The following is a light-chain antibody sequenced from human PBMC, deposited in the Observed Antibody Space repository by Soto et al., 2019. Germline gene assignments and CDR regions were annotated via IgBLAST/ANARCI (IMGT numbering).Light chain of an antibody. J-gene: IGLJ2*01. V-gene: IGLV1-44*01. Sequence: QSVLTQPPSASGTPGQRVTISCSGSSSNIGSNTVNWYQQLPGTAPKLLIYSNNQRPSGLPDRFSGPKSGTSASLAISGLQSEDEADYYCAAWDDSLNAVVFGGGTQLTVL. CDR2: SNN. CDR1: SSNIGSNT. CDR3: AAWDDSLNAVV.